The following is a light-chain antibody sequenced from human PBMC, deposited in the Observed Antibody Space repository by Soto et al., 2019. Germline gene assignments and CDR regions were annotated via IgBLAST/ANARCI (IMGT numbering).Light chain of an antibody. J-gene: IGKJ1*01. CDR2: WAS. CDR1: QSILYSSNNNNY. Sequence: DIVMTQSPDSLAVSLGERATINCKTSQSILYSSNNNNYLAWYQQKPGQPPKLLIYWASTRKSGVPDRFSGSGSGTAFALTISNLQAEDVAVYYCQQYYGHPLTFGQGTKVEIK. CDR3: QQYYGHPLT. V-gene: IGKV4-1*01.